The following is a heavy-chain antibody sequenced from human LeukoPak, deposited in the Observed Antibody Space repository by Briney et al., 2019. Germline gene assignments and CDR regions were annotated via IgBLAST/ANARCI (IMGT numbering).Heavy chain of an antibody. V-gene: IGHV4-39*07. D-gene: IGHD6-13*01. CDR3: ARGESSSWPTFDY. CDR1: GASITSASYF. J-gene: IGHJ4*02. CDR2: IYYSGIT. Sequence: SETLSLTCSVSGASITSASYFWGWIRQPPGKGLEWIGTIYYSGITYYNPSLKSRVTISIDTSKNQFSLKLNSVTAADTAVYYCARGESSSWPTFDYWGQGTLVTVSS.